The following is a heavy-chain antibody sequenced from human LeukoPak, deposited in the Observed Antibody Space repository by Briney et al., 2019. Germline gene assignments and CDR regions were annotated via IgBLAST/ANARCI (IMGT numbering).Heavy chain of an antibody. Sequence: PSETLSLTCTVSGGSISGYYWTWIRQPPGKGLEWIGYIYHSGNTNYNPSLKSRVTISLDMSKNQFSLKLTSVTAADTAVYYCVRRTTVAPEYHFGSWGQGILVTVSS. CDR3: VRRTTVAPEYHFGS. CDR2: IYHSGNT. D-gene: IGHD1-1*01. V-gene: IGHV4-59*08. J-gene: IGHJ4*02. CDR1: GGSISGYY.